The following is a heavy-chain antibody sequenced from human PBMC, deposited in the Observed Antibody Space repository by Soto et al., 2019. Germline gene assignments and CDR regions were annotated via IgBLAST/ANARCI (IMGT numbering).Heavy chain of an antibody. Sequence: QVQLQESGPGLVKPSETLSLTCTVARGSLTDHYWNWFRQSPGRGLQWIGYVYYSGATSYNPSLTSRVTMTVDTYKNQFSLKLRSGTAADTAVYFCARGNDWKSSPFDIWGQGTMVSVSS. CDR1: RGSLTDHY. D-gene: IGHD2-21*01. J-gene: IGHJ3*02. CDR2: VYYSGAT. CDR3: ARGNDWKSSPFDI. V-gene: IGHV4-59*11.